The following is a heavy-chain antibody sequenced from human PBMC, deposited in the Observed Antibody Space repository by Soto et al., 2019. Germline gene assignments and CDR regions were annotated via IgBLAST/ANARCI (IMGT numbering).Heavy chain of an antibody. D-gene: IGHD2-15*01. Sequence: QLQLVESGGGVVQPGRSLRLSCAASASTFSNYIMHWVRQAPGKGLEWVAFISYDGGNSNYADFVEGRFTISRDNPKNMLYLQLSSLRPDDTAVYYCAGGDNYYALGVWGQGTTVTVSS. CDR2: ISYDGGNS. J-gene: IGHJ6*02. CDR1: ASTFSNYI. V-gene: IGHV3-30*04. CDR3: AGGDNYYALGV.